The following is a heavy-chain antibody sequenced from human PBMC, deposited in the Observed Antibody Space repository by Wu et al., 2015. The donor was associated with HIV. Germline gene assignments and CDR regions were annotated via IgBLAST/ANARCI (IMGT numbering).Heavy chain of an antibody. Sequence: QVQLVQSGAEVKKPGSSVKVSCKASGGTFSSYAISWVRQAPGQGLEWMGRIIPIFGTANYAQKFQGRVTITADESTSTAYMELSSLRSEDTAVYYCARDRTTDYYDSSGSYDAFDIWAKGQWSPSLQ. D-gene: IGHD3-22*01. CDR2: IIPIFGTA. CDR3: ARDRTTDYYDSSGSYDAFDI. J-gene: IGHJ3*02. V-gene: IGHV1-69*13. CDR1: GGTFSSYA.